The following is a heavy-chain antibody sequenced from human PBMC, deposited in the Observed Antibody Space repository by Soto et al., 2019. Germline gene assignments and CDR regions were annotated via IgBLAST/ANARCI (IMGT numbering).Heavy chain of an antibody. Sequence: SETLSLTCTVPGGSISSSSYYWGWIRQPPGKGLEWIGNIYYSGSTYYNPSLKSRVTISVDTSKNQFSLKLSSVTAADTAVYYCARRQSSPWFDPWGQGTLVTVSS. CDR1: GGSISSSSYY. V-gene: IGHV4-39*01. J-gene: IGHJ5*02. D-gene: IGHD2-15*01. CDR3: ARRQSSPWFDP. CDR2: IYYSGST.